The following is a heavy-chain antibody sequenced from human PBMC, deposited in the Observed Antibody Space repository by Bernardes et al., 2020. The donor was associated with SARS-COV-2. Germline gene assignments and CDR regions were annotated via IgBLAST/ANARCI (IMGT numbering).Heavy chain of an antibody. D-gene: IGHD4-4*01. V-gene: IGHV3-13*01. J-gene: IGHJ4*02. CDR3: ARGSMTTVTTDFDY. CDR1: GFTFSSYD. CDR2: IGTAGDT. Sequence: GGSLRLSCAASGFTFSSYDMHWVRQATGKGLEWVSAIGTAGDTYYPGSVKGRFTISRENAKNSLYLQMNSLRAGDTAVYYCARGSMTTVTTDFDYWGQGTLVTVSS.